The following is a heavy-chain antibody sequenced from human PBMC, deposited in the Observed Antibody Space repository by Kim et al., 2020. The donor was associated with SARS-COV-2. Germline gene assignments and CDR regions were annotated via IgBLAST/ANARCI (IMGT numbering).Heavy chain of an antibody. CDR2: IYYSGST. V-gene: IGHV4-39*07. Sequence: SETLSLTCTVSGGSISSSSYYWGWIRQPPGKGLEWIGSIYYSGSTYYNPSLKSRVTISVDTSKNQFSLKLSSVTAADTAVYYCARVIGDYVTDYWGQGTLVTVSS. D-gene: IGHD4-17*01. CDR1: GGSISSSSYY. J-gene: IGHJ4*02. CDR3: ARVIGDYVTDY.